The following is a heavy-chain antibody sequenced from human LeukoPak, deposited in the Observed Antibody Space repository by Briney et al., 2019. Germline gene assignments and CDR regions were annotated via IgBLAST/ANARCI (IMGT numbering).Heavy chain of an antibody. J-gene: IGHJ4*02. CDR2: ISSSGSTI. CDR1: GFTFSDYY. Sequence: GGSLRLSCAASGFTFSDYYMSWIRQAPGKGLEWVSYISSSGSTIYYADSVKGRFTISRDNAKNSLYLQMNSLRAEDAAVYYCARDKYYYDSSGLWGYWGQGTLVTVSS. V-gene: IGHV3-11*04. CDR3: ARDKYYYDSSGLWGY. D-gene: IGHD3-22*01.